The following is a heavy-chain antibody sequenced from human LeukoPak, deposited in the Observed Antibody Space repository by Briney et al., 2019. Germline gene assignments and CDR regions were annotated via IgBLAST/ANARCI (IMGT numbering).Heavy chain of an antibody. Sequence: GGSLRLSCSASTFTFMSSTLNWVRQAPGKGLEWVSSISSSSDYIYYADSVKGRFTISRDNAKNSLYLQMNSLRAEDTAVYYCARDRPGGGAPDAFDIWGQGTMVTVSS. V-gene: IGHV3-21*01. D-gene: IGHD1-26*01. CDR1: TFTFMSST. CDR3: ARDRPGGGAPDAFDI. J-gene: IGHJ3*02. CDR2: ISSSSDYI.